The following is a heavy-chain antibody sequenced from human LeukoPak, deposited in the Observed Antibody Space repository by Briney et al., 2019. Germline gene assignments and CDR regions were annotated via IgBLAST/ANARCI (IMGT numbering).Heavy chain of an antibody. J-gene: IGHJ4*02. D-gene: IGHD6-13*01. V-gene: IGHV3-23*01. CDR1: GFTFSTFA. CDR2: ISASGGST. CDR3: AKASSAGDSSSWNY. Sequence: GGSLRLSCAASGFTFSTFAMIWVRQAPGKGLKWVSDISASGGSTYYADSVKGRFTISRDNSKKTLHLQMNSLRAEDTAIYYCAKASSAGDSSSWNYWGQGILVTVSS.